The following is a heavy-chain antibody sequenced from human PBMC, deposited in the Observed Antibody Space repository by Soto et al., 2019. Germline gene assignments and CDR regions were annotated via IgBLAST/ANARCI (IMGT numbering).Heavy chain of an antibody. J-gene: IGHJ6*02. CDR3: ARDGDYYGSGSYYTTYYYGMDV. V-gene: IGHV3-30-3*01. CDR2: ISYDGGNK. D-gene: IGHD3-10*01. CDR1: GFTFSSYA. Sequence: SLRLSCAASGFTFSSYAMHWVRQAPGKGLEWVAVISYDGGNKYYADSVKGRFTISRDNSKNTLYLQMNSLRAEDTAVYYCARDGDYYGSGSYYTTYYYGMDVWGQGTTVTVSS.